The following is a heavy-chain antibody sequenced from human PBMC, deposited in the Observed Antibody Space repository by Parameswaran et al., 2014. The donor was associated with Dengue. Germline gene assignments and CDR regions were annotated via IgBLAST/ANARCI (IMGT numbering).Heavy chain of an antibody. CDR3: AREGGDDFDY. CDR1: AISSA. CDR2: IYYSGST. Sequence: AISSARWIRQPPGKGLEWIGYIYYSGSTNYNPSLKSRVTISVDTSKNQFSLKLSSVTAADTAVYYCAREGGDDFDYWGQGTLVTVSS. J-gene: IGHJ4*02. V-gene: IGHV4-59*01. D-gene: IGHD1-26*01.